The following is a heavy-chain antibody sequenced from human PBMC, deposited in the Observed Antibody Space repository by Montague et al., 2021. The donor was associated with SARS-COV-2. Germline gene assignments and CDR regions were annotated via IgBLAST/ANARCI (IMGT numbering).Heavy chain of an antibody. D-gene: IGHD1-1*01. CDR3: ARAQNTCFIANCVNYFDV. CDR1: GGSISSYY. CDR2: VHYTGST. J-gene: IGHJ4*02. V-gene: IGHV4-59*01. Sequence: SETLSLTCAVSGGSISSYYWSWIRQSPGKGLEWIGYVHYTGSTKYNPSLKTRVTLSLDTPKNHFSLHLSSVTAADTAIYFCARAQNTCFIANCVNYFDVWGLGALVTVS.